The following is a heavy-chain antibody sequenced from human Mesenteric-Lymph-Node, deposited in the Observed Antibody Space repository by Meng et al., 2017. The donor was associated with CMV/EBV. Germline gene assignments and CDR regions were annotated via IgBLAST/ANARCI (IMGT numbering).Heavy chain of an antibody. CDR2: IYPKNGGT. J-gene: IGHJ4*02. V-gene: IGHV1-2*02. CDR3: ARSQSSWGYNYEMPDY. Sequence: ASVKVSCKASGYSFIDYYLHWVRQAPGQGLEWMGWIYPKNGGTKYAEKFQGRVTMTRDTSISTTYMELSGLRSDDTAVYYCARSQSSWGYNYEMPDYWGQGTLVTVSS. D-gene: IGHD5-24*01. CDR1: GYSFIDYY.